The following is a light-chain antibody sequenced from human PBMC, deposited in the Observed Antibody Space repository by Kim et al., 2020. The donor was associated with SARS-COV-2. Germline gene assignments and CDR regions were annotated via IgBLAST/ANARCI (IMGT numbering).Light chain of an antibody. CDR2: GKN. Sequence: ALEKTVRITCQGDSLRTYYASWYQQKPRQAPVLVIYGKNNRPSGIPDRFSGSSSGNTASLTITGAQAEDEADYYCNSRDSSGNQWVFGGGTKLTVL. J-gene: IGLJ3*02. CDR1: SLRTYY. CDR3: NSRDSSGNQWV. V-gene: IGLV3-19*01.